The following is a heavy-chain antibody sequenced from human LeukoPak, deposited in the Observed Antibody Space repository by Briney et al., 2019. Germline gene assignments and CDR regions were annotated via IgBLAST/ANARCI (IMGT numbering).Heavy chain of an antibody. D-gene: IGHD3-10*01. CDR3: AREGYYGSGSYQYYYYYYMDV. J-gene: IGHJ6*03. V-gene: IGHV3-74*01. CDR2: INSDGSST. Sequence: GGSLRLSCAASGFTFSSYWMHWVRQAPGKGLVWVSRINSDGSSTSYADSVKGRFTISRDNAKNTLYLQMNSLRAEDTAVYYCAREGYYGSGSYQYYYYYYMDVWGKGTTVTVPS. CDR1: GFTFSSYW.